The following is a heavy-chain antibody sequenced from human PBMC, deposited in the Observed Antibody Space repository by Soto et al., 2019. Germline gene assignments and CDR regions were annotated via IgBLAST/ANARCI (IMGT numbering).Heavy chain of an antibody. CDR3: ARGYSSDSSRWYAQEYDAFDI. V-gene: IGHV3-21*01. CDR1: GFTFSSYS. Sequence: EVQLVESGGGLVKPGGSLRLSCAASGFTFSSYSMNWVRQAPGKGLEWVSSISSSSSYIYYADSVKGRFTISRDNAKNSLYLQMNSLRAEDTAVYYCARGYSSDSSRWYAQEYDAFDIWGQGTMVTVSS. D-gene: IGHD6-19*01. J-gene: IGHJ3*02. CDR2: ISSSSSYI.